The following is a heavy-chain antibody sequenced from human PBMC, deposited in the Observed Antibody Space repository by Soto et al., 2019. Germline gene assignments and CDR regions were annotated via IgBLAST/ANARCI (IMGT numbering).Heavy chain of an antibody. Sequence: SETLSLTCTVSGGSISSGDYYWSWIRQPPGKGLEWIGYIYYSGSTYYNPSLKSRVTISVDTSKNQFSLKLSSVTAADTAVYYCARLRQDTYYYGSGHFDYWGQGTLVTVSS. CDR2: IYYSGST. D-gene: IGHD3-10*01. J-gene: IGHJ4*02. V-gene: IGHV4-30-4*01. CDR3: ARLRQDTYYYGSGHFDY. CDR1: GGSISSGDYY.